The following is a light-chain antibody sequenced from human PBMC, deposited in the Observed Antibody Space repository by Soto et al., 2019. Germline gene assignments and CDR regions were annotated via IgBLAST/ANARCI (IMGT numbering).Light chain of an antibody. CDR1: QSVSSH. CDR3: QQRSHWPT. CDR2: DAS. J-gene: IGKJ1*01. V-gene: IGKV3-11*01. Sequence: EIVLTQSPATLSLSPGERATLSCRASQSVSSHLAWYQQKPGQSPRLLIDDASSRATGIPARFSGSGSGTDFTLTISSLEPDDFAFYFCQQRSHWPTFGQGTKVDIK.